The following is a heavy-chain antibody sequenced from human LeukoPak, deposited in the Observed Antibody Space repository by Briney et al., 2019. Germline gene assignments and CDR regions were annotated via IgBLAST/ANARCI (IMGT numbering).Heavy chain of an antibody. J-gene: IGHJ4*02. Sequence: GGSLRLSCAASGFTVSSNYMSWVRQAPGKGLEWVSFIYSSGSTFYADSVKGRFSISRDNSKNTVFLQMNSLRAEDTAVYYCAKPERQWLVEWDFDYWGQGTLVTVSS. CDR2: IYSSGST. V-gene: IGHV3-53*01. CDR1: GFTVSSNY. CDR3: AKPERQWLVEWDFDY. D-gene: IGHD6-19*01.